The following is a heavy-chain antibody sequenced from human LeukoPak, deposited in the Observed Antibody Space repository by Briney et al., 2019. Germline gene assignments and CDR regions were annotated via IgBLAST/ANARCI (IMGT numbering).Heavy chain of an antibody. D-gene: IGHD2-15*01. V-gene: IGHV3-30*18. CDR3: AKVAVVVAATPIDH. CDR1: GFTFSSYG. J-gene: IGHJ4*02. Sequence: PGRSLRLSCAASGFTFSSYGMHWVRQAPGKGLEWVAVISYDGSNKYYADSVKGRFTISRDNSKNTLYLQMNSLRAEDTAVYYCAKVAVVVAATPIDHWGQGTLVTVSS. CDR2: ISYDGSNK.